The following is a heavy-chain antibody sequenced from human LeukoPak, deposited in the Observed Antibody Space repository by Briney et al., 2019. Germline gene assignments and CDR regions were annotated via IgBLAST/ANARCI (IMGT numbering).Heavy chain of an antibody. Sequence: ASVTVSCKVSGYTLTELSMHWVRQAPGKGPEWMGGFDPEDGETIYAQKFQGRVTMTEDTSTDTAYMELSSLRSEDTAVYYCATALVYYDSSGYPHFDYWGQGTLVTVSS. CDR2: FDPEDGET. V-gene: IGHV1-24*01. J-gene: IGHJ4*02. CDR3: ATALVYYDSSGYPHFDY. D-gene: IGHD3-22*01. CDR1: GYTLTELS.